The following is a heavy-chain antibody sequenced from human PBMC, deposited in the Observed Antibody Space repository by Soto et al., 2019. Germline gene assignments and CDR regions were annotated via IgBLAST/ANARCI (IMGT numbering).Heavy chain of an antibody. D-gene: IGHD3-3*02. Sequence: XGCLRLSCAASGFTFSSYDMNWVRQAPGKGLEWVSYISSSGSTIYYADSVKGRFTISRDNAKNSLYLQMNSLRAEDTAVYYCASGAWGHFWSGYPHNWFDTWGQGTLVTVSS. CDR3: ASGAWGHFWSGYPHNWFDT. J-gene: IGHJ5*02. V-gene: IGHV3-48*03. CDR2: ISSSGSTI. CDR1: GFTFSSYD.